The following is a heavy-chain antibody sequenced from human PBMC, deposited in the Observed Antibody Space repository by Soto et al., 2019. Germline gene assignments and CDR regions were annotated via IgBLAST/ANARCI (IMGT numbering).Heavy chain of an antibody. CDR3: ARRIAAAGTYYYGMDV. CDR2: IDPSDSYT. J-gene: IGHJ6*02. V-gene: IGHV5-10-1*01. CDR1: GYSFNSYW. D-gene: IGHD6-13*01. Sequence: PGGSLKISCKGSGYSFNSYWLSWVRQMPGKGLEWMGRIDPSDSYTNYSPPFQGHVTISADKSISTAYLQWSSLKASDTAMYYCARRIAAAGTYYYGMDVWGQGTTVTVSS.